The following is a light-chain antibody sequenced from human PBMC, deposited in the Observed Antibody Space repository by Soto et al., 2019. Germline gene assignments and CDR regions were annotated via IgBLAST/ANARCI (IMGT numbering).Light chain of an antibody. CDR3: QQYNNWPPWT. Sequence: EIVMTQSPATQSESPGERVSLSCRASQNINNNLAWYQQKPGQAPRLLIFGASTRATGIPARFSGSGSGTEFTLTINSLQSEDFAVYYCQQYNNWPPWTFGQGTKVDIK. CDR1: QNINNN. J-gene: IGKJ1*01. V-gene: IGKV3-15*01. CDR2: GAS.